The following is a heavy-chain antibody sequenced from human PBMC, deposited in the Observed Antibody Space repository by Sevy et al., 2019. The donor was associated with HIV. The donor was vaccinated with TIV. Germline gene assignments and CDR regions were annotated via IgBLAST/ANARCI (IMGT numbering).Heavy chain of an antibody. CDR1: GFIFGDYG. V-gene: IGHV3-49*04. Sequence: GGSLRLSCTASGFIFGDYGMSWVRQAPGKGLEWIAFFKSKIHGGTTENAASVKGRFTISRDESKNIVYLQMSNLKTEDTAVYYCTRWSGSQTIFDYWGQGTLVTVSS. CDR2: FKSKIHGGTT. J-gene: IGHJ4*02. D-gene: IGHD1-26*01. CDR3: TRWSGSQTIFDY.